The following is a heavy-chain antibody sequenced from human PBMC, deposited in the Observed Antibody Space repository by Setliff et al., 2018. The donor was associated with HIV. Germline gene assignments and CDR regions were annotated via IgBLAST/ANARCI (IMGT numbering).Heavy chain of an antibody. Sequence: GGSLRLSCAASGFTFSNVWMSWVRQAPGKGLEWVGRIRSKADKYATDYGASAKGRFTISRDNSKNMVYLQMNSLRAEDTALYYCAKVKVPTTDLYFLDYWGQGTPVTVS. CDR3: AKVKVPTTDLYFLDY. CDR1: GFTFSNVW. CDR2: IRSKADKYAT. V-gene: IGHV3-72*01. D-gene: IGHD1-1*01. J-gene: IGHJ4*02.